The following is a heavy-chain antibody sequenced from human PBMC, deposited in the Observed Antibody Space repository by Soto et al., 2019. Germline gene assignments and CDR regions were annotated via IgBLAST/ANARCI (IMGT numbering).Heavy chain of an antibody. V-gene: IGHV4-31*03. Sequence: QVQLQESGPGLVKPSQTLSLTCTVSGGSISSGGYYWSWIRQHPGKGLEWIGYIYYSGSTYYNPPLTSRVTISVDTPKNHFSPNLSSVTAANTAVYSCARQSILVVPPALRWFDPWGQGTLVPVSS. J-gene: IGHJ5*02. D-gene: IGHD2-2*01. CDR2: IYYSGST. CDR3: ARQSILVVPPALRWFDP. CDR1: GGSISSGGYY.